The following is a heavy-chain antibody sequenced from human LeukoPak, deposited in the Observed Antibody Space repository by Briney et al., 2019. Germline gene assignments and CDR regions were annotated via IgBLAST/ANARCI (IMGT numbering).Heavy chain of an antibody. D-gene: IGHD3-22*01. V-gene: IGHV3-23*01. CDR2: ISGSGGST. CDR3: ARDLGQYYDTSDNWFDP. J-gene: IGHJ5*02. CDR1: GFTFSSYG. Sequence: PGGSLRLSCAASGFTFSSYGMHWVRQAPGKGLEWVSAISGSGGSTYYADSVKGRFTISRDNSKNTLYLQMNSLRAEDTAVYYCARDLGQYYDTSDNWFDPWGQGTLVTVSS.